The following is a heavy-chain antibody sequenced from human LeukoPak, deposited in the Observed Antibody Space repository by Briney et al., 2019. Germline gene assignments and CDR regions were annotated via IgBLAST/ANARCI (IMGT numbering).Heavy chain of an antibody. CDR3: ARGPEYSSRSYGGWFDP. CDR2: INHSGST. CDR1: GGSFSGYY. Sequence: SETLSLTCAVYGGSFSGYYWSWIRQPPGKGLGWIGEINHSGSTNYNPSLKSRVTISVDTSKNQFSLKLSSVTAADTAVYYCARGPEYSSRSYGGWFDPWGQGTLVTVSS. D-gene: IGHD6-13*01. J-gene: IGHJ5*02. V-gene: IGHV4-34*01.